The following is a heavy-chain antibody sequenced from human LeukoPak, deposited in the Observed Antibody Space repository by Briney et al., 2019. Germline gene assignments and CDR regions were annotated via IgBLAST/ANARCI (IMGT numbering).Heavy chain of an antibody. CDR3: ARGQNLAPRYYYYMDV. Sequence: GGSLRLSCAASGFTFSSYSMNWVRQAPGKGLEWVSSISSSSSNIYYADSVKGRFTISRDNAKNSLYLQMNSLRAEDTAVYYCARGQNLAPRYYYYMDVWGKGTTVTVSS. J-gene: IGHJ6*03. CDR1: GFTFSSYS. D-gene: IGHD6-6*01. V-gene: IGHV3-21*01. CDR2: ISSSSSNI.